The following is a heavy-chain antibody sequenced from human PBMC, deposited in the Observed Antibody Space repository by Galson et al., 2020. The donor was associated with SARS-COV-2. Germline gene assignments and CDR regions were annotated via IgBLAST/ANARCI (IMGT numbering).Heavy chain of an antibody. CDR1: GFTFSSYE. CDR3: ARGIVGTIPEDYGMDV. Sequence: TGGSLRLSCAASGFTFSSYEMNWVRQPPGKGLEWVSYISSSGSTKYYAAPVKGRFTIPRDNAKNSLYLQMNSLSAEATAVYYCARGIVGTIPEDYGMDVWGQGTTVTVSS. J-gene: IGHJ6*02. D-gene: IGHD5-12*01. V-gene: IGHV3-48*03. CDR2: ISSSGSTK.